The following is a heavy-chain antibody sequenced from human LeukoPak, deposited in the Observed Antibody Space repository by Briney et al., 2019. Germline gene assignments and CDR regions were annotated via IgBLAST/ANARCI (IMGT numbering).Heavy chain of an antibody. CDR3: ARDSSYHSGSYHFDY. Sequence: PGGSLRLSCAASGFTFSSYGMHWVRQAPGKGLEWVTIISYDGSNKYYADSVRGRFTISRDNSKNTLYLQMNSLRVEDTAVYYCARDSSYHSGSYHFDYWGQGTLVTVSS. D-gene: IGHD3-10*01. CDR1: GFTFSSYG. V-gene: IGHV3-30*19. CDR2: ISYDGSNK. J-gene: IGHJ4*02.